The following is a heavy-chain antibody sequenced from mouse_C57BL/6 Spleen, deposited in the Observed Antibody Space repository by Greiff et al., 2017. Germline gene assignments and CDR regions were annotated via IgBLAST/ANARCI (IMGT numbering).Heavy chain of an antibody. CDR3: ARAREYYYDSSYFDY. Sequence: QVQLQQPGAELVKPGASVKLSCKASGYTFTSYWMHWVKQRPGHGLEWIGMIHPNSGSTNYNEKFKSKATLTVDKSSSTAYMQLSSLTSEDSAVYYCARAREYYYDSSYFDYWGQGTTLTVSS. CDR2: IHPNSGST. CDR1: GYTFTSYW. D-gene: IGHD1-1*01. V-gene: IGHV1-64*01. J-gene: IGHJ2*01.